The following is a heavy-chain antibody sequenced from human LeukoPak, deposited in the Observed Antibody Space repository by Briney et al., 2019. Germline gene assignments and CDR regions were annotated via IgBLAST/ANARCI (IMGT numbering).Heavy chain of an antibody. Sequence: GASVKVSCKASGYTFTSYGISWVRQAPGQGLEWMGWIDPNSGGTNYAQKFQGRVTMTRDTSISTVYMELSRLRSDDTAVYYCARGLYCSSASCFAAQRPPYWGQGTLVTVSS. CDR2: IDPNSGGT. CDR1: GYTFTSYG. J-gene: IGHJ4*02. CDR3: ARGLYCSSASCFAAQRPPY. V-gene: IGHV1-2*02. D-gene: IGHD2-2*01.